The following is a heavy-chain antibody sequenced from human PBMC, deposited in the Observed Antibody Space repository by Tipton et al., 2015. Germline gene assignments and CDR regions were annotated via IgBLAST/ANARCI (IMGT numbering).Heavy chain of an antibody. Sequence: QLVQSGAEVKKPGASVKVSCKASGYTFTSYDINWVRQATGQGLEWMGWMNPNSGNTGYAQKFQGRVTMTRNTSISTAYMELSSLRSEDTALYYCARNSAYYFAMDVWGQGTTVTVPS. CDR3: ARNSAYYFAMDV. V-gene: IGHV1-8*01. D-gene: IGHD1-26*01. CDR1: GYTFTSYD. J-gene: IGHJ6*02. CDR2: MNPNSGNT.